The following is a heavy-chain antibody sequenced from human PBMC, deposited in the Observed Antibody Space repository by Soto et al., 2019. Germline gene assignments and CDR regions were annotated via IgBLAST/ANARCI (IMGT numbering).Heavy chain of an antibody. Sequence: EVQLLESGGGLVQPGGSLRLSCAASGFTFSSYAMSWVRQAPGKGLEWVSDISGSGGSTYYADSVKGRFTISRDNSNNPPYLQMNSVRAEHTAVYYCANRVAEYWGQGTLVTVSS. CDR3: ANRVAEY. D-gene: IGHD2-15*01. CDR2: ISGSGGST. V-gene: IGHV3-23*01. CDR1: GFTFSSYA. J-gene: IGHJ4*02.